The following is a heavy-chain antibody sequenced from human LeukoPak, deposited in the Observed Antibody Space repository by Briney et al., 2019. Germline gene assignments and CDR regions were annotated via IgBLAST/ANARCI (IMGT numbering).Heavy chain of an antibody. CDR2: VTGSGGST. V-gene: IGHV3-23*01. D-gene: IGHD2-15*01. Sequence: AGGSLRLSCAASGLTFSDYAMSWVRQARGKGLEWVSAVTGSGGSTYYTDPVKGRFIISRDNFKNILYLQMNNLRADDTALYYCASRYCSGGSCYNRYYFDNWGQGTLVTVSS. J-gene: IGHJ4*02. CDR3: ASRYCSGGSCYNRYYFDN. CDR1: GLTFSDYA.